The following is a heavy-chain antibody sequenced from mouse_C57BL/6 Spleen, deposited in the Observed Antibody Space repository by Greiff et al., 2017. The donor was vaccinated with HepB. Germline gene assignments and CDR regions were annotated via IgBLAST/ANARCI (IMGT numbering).Heavy chain of an antibody. D-gene: IGHD4-1*01. V-gene: IGHV1-82*01. Sequence: QVQLQQSGPELVKPGASVKISCTASGYAFSSSWMNWVKQRPGKGLEWIGRIYPGDGDTNYNGKFKGKATLTADKSSSTAYMQLSSLTSEDSAVYFCAREGLNWDIYYFDYWGQGTTLTVSS. CDR2: IYPGDGDT. J-gene: IGHJ2*01. CDR3: AREGLNWDIYYFDY. CDR1: GYAFSSSW.